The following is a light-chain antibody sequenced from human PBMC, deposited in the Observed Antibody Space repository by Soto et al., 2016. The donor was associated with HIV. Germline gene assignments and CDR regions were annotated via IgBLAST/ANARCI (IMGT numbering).Light chain of an antibody. J-gene: IGKJ1*01. Sequence: DIQMTQSPSSLSASVGDRITITCRAGQSISSYLNWYQQKPGKALKLMIYDASSLQSGVPSRFSGSGSGTDFTLSISSLQPEDFATYYCQQTYRTPWTFGQGTQGGNQT. CDR1: QSISSY. CDR2: DAS. V-gene: IGKV1-39*01. CDR3: QQTYRTPWT.